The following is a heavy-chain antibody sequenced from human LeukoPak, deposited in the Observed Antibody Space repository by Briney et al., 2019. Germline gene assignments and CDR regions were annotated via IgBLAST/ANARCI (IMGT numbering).Heavy chain of an antibody. CDR2: FDPEDGET. J-gene: IGHJ2*01. CDR1: GYTLTELS. CDR3: ARAETSHDYGDYTLDWYFDL. D-gene: IGHD4-17*01. V-gene: IGHV1-24*01. Sequence: ASVKVSCKVSGYTLTELSMHWVRQAPGKGLEWMGGFDPEDGETIYAQKFLGRVTMTEDTSTDTAYMELSSLRSEDTAVYYCARAETSHDYGDYTLDWYFDLWGRGTLVTVSS.